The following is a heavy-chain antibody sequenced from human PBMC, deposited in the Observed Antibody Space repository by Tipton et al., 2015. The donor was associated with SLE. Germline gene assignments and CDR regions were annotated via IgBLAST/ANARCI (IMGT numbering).Heavy chain of an antibody. D-gene: IGHD1-26*01. CDR1: GGSISTYY. Sequence: TLSLTCAVSGGSISTYYWSWIRQPAGKGLEWIGRAYSSGSTIYNPSIKSRITLSLDTSKNQFSLRVNSATAADTAVYYCARGGGSYYDYWGQGTLVTVSS. CDR3: ARGGGSYYDY. CDR2: AYSSGST. J-gene: IGHJ4*02. V-gene: IGHV4-4*07.